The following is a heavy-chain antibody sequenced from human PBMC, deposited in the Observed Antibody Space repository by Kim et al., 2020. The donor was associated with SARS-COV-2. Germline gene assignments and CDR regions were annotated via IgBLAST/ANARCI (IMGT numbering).Heavy chain of an antibody. CDR3: AKKTRGSGPID. J-gene: IGHJ4*02. V-gene: IGHV4-31*03. Sequence: SETLSLTCTVSGGSISSGGYYWSWIRQHPGKGLEWIGYIYYSGSTYYNPSLKSRVTISVDTSKNQFSLKLSSVTAADTAVYYCAKKTRGSGPIDWGQGTLVTVSS. CDR1: GGSISSGGYY. D-gene: IGHD3-10*01. CDR2: IYYSGST.